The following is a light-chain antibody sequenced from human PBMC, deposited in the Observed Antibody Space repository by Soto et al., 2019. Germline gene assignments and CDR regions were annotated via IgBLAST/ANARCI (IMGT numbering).Light chain of an antibody. CDR3: QQAYSFPIT. V-gene: IGKV1D-12*01. J-gene: IGKJ5*01. Sequence: DIQVTQSPSSVSASVGDRVTITCGASQDIAAYLAWYQHKPGRAPELLIHAASSLQSGVPSRFSGSGSGTDFTLTINSLQPEDFATYYCQQAYSFPITFGQGTRLEIK. CDR1: QDIAAY. CDR2: AAS.